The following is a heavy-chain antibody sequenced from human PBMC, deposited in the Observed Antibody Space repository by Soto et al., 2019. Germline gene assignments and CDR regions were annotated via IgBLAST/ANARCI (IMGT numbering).Heavy chain of an antibody. D-gene: IGHD3-9*01. J-gene: IGHJ6*02. CDR2: IIPMFSTP. Sequence: SVKVSCKASGGNFRSEAISWVRQAPGHGLEWVGRIIPMFSTPHYAQKFQGRVTIIADESTTTVNMEMRGLTYEDTAVYYCARAQFSDILTADDYGMDVWGQGTSVTVSS. CDR1: GGNFRSEA. CDR3: ARAQFSDILTADDYGMDV. V-gene: IGHV1-69*13.